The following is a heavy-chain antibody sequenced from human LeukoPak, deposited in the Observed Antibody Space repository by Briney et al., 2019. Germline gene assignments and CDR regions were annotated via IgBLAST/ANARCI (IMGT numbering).Heavy chain of an antibody. CDR3: AREGGCGSTSCPAHP. D-gene: IGHD2-2*01. CDR1: GYTFADYF. V-gene: IGHV1-2*06. CDR2: IYHKTGDT. Sequence: ASVKVSCKTSGYTFADYFIQWFRQAPGQGLEWMAHIYHKTGDTDFARKFQGRVTVTRDPSISTAYLEVNRLTSDDTAVYYCAREGGCGSTSCPAHPWGQGTLVTVSS. J-gene: IGHJ5*02.